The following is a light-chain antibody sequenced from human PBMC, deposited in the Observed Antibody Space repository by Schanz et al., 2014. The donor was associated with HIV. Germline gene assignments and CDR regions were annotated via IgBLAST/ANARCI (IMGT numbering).Light chain of an antibody. J-gene: IGKJ1*01. CDR3: QQYQADPWT. CDR2: KAS. CDR1: QSINRW. V-gene: IGKV1-5*03. Sequence: DIQMTQSPSTLSASVGDRVTITCRASQSINRWLAWYQQKPGKAPKVLIYKASSLQTGVPSRFSGSGSGTDFTLTISSLQPDDLATYYCQQYQADPWTFGQGTKVEI.